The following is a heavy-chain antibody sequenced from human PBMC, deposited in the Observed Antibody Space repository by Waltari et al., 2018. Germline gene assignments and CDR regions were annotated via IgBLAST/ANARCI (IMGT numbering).Heavy chain of an antibody. Sequence: QVQLQESGPGLVKPSETLSLTCTVSGGSISSYYWSWIRQPPGKGLEWIGYIYYSGSTNYNPSLMSRVTISVDTSKNQFSLKLSSVTAADTAVYYCARAGRDGYNPPFDYWGQGTLVTVSS. CDR3: ARAGRDGYNPPFDY. CDR1: GGSISSYY. V-gene: IGHV4-59*01. CDR2: IYYSGST. D-gene: IGHD5-12*01. J-gene: IGHJ4*02.